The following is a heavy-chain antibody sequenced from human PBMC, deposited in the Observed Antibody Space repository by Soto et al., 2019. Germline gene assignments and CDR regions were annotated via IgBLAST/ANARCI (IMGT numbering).Heavy chain of an antibody. Sequence: QVQLVQSGAEVKKPGASVKVSCKASGYTFTSYGISWVRQAPGQGLEWMGWISAYNGNTNYAQKLQGRVTMTTDTPPSTAYIELRSLRADDTAVYYCAGDLPLMGNNWFGPWGQGTLVTVSS. CDR1: GYTFTSYG. CDR3: AGDLPLMGNNWFGP. V-gene: IGHV1-18*01. CDR2: ISAYNGNT. J-gene: IGHJ5*02. D-gene: IGHD2-8*01.